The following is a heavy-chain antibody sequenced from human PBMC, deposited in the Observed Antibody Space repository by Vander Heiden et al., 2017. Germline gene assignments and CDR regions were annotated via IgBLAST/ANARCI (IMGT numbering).Heavy chain of an antibody. V-gene: IGHV3-23*01. J-gene: IGHJ6*02. Sequence: EVQLLETGGGLVQPGGSLGLSCAASVFTFSSYAMSWVRQAPGKGLEWVSAISGSGGSTYYADSVKGRFTITRDNSKNTLYLQMKRVRAEDTAVYYCAKGGETGTTGNYGMDVWGQGTTVTVSS. D-gene: IGHD1-1*01. CDR3: AKGGETGTTGNYGMDV. CDR1: VFTFSSYA. CDR2: ISGSGGST.